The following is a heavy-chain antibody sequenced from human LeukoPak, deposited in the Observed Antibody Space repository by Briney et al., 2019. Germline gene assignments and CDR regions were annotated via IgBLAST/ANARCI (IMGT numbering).Heavy chain of an antibody. Sequence: QPGGSLRLSCAASGFTFSSYSMNWVRQAPGKGLEWVSYISSSSSTMYYTDSVKGRFTISRDNAKNSLYLQMNSLRAEDTAVYYCARVSGMVAASVSDYWGQGTLVTVSS. J-gene: IGHJ4*02. D-gene: IGHD2-15*01. CDR2: ISSSSSTM. CDR1: GFTFSSYS. V-gene: IGHV3-48*01. CDR3: ARVSGMVAASVSDY.